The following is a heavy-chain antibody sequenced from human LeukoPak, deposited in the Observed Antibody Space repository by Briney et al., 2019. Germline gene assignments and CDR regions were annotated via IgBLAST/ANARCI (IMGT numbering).Heavy chain of an antibody. Sequence: PSETLSPTCTVSGGSISSYYWSWIRQPPGKGLEWIGYIYYSGSTNYNPSLKSRVTISVDTSKNQFSLKLSSVTAADTAVYYCARHSVVGYSYGGYDYWGQGTLVTVSS. CDR3: ARHSVVGYSYGGYDY. CDR1: GGSISSYY. J-gene: IGHJ4*02. D-gene: IGHD5-18*01. CDR2: IYYSGST. V-gene: IGHV4-59*08.